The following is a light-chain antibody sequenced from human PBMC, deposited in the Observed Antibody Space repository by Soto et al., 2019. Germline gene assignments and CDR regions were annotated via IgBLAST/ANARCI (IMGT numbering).Light chain of an antibody. V-gene: IGKV1-17*01. CDR2: ATS. J-gene: IGKJ1*01. CDR1: QGIGND. CDR3: LQQNPYPRP. Sequence: MNQSPSSLAAKEGDCVTITCRASQGIGNDLGWYQQKPGKAPKRLIYATSSLQSGVPSRFSGSVSGTEFTPTISSLQPKDFAPYYCLQQNPYPRPFGQGTKVDIK.